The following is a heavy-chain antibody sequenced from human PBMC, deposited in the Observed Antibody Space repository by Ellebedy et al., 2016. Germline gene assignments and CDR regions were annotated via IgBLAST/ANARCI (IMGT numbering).Heavy chain of an antibody. Sequence: GGSLRLSXAASGFTFSSYGMHWVRQAPGKGLEWVAVIWYDGSNKYYADSVKGRFTISRDNSKNTLYLQMNSLRAEDTAVYYCARGLLNYYYYGMDVWGQGTTVTVSS. CDR2: IWYDGSNK. CDR3: ARGLLNYYYYGMDV. V-gene: IGHV3-33*01. CDR1: GFTFSSYG. J-gene: IGHJ6*02.